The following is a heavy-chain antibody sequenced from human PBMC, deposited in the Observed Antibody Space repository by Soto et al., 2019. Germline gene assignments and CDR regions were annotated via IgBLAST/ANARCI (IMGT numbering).Heavy chain of an antibody. D-gene: IGHD2-2*01. J-gene: IGHJ6*02. CDR1: GYTFTSYG. CDR3: ARDIVVVPAAISSYYYYGMDV. V-gene: IGHV1-18*01. CDR2: ISAYNGNS. Sequence: ASVKVSCKASGYTFTSYGISWVRQAPGQGLEWMGRISAYNGNSNYAQKLQGRVTMTTDTSTSTAYMELRSLRSDDTAVYYCARDIVVVPAAISSYYYYGMDVWGQGTTVTVSS.